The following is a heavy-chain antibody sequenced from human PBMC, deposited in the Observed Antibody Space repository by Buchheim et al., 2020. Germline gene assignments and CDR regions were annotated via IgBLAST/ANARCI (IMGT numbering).Heavy chain of an antibody. J-gene: IGHJ4*02. CDR2: INHSGST. Sequence: QVQLQQWGAGLLKPSETLSLTCAVYGGSFSGYYWSWIRQPPGKGLEWIGEINHSGSTNYNPSLKGRVTISVDTSKNQFSLKLSSVTAADTAVYYCARVCEYSSSSVPYYFDYWGQGTL. D-gene: IGHD6-6*01. CDR3: ARVCEYSSSSVPYYFDY. V-gene: IGHV4-34*01. CDR1: GGSFSGYY.